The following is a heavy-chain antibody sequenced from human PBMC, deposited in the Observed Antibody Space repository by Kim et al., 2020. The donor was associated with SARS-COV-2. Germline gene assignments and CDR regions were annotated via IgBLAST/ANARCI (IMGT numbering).Heavy chain of an antibody. Sequence: ADAVKGRFPIASDHSKNTLYLQMNSLRAEDTAVYYCAKGKIVATISPIDYWGQGTLVTVSS. D-gene: IGHD5-12*01. CDR3: AKGKIVATISPIDY. V-gene: IGHV3-23*03. J-gene: IGHJ4*02.